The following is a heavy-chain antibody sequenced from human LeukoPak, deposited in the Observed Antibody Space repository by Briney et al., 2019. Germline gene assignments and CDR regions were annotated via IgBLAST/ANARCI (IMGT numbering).Heavy chain of an antibody. J-gene: IGHJ3*01. CDR3: ARGNGGSGWMNDAFDF. D-gene: IGHD6-19*01. Sequence: SGGSLRLSCAASGFTFSSYGMHWVRQAPGKGLEWVAVIWYDGSNKYYADSVKGRFTISRDNSRNTLYLQMNSLRAEDTAVYYCARGNGGSGWMNDAFDFWGQGTMVTVSS. V-gene: IGHV3-33*01. CDR2: IWYDGSNK. CDR1: GFTFSSYG.